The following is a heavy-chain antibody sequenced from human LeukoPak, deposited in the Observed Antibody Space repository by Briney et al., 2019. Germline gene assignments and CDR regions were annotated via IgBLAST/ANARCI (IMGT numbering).Heavy chain of an antibody. CDR1: GFTFSSYW. V-gene: IGHV3-33*08. D-gene: IGHD4-23*01. J-gene: IGHJ4*02. CDR2: IWYDGSNK. Sequence: GGSLRLSCAASGFTFSSYWMSWVRQAPGKGLEWVAVIWYDGSNKYYADSVKGRFTISRDNSKNTLYLQMNSLRAEDTAVYYCARGMTTVVISFDYWGQGTLVTVSS. CDR3: ARGMTTVVISFDY.